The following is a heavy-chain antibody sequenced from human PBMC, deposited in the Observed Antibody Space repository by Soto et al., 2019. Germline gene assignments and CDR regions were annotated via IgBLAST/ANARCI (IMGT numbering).Heavy chain of an antibody. J-gene: IGHJ4*02. CDR2: TSDGGTNN. Sequence: QVQLVESGGGVVQPGTSLRLSCVGSGFTFRSYVIHWVRQAPGKGLEWVAITSDGGTNNYYGDSVKGRFTISRDNSKNEVDLQMASLTLEDTSVYYCARWGTTGGLEVWGPGTLVSVSS. CDR1: GFTFRSYV. CDR3: ARWGTTGGLEV. V-gene: IGHV3-30*03. D-gene: IGHD3-16*01.